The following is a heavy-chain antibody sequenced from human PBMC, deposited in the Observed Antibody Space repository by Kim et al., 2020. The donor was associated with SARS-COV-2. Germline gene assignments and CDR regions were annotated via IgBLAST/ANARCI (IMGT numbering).Heavy chain of an antibody. D-gene: IGHD1-1*01. J-gene: IGHJ3*01. CDR3: TRSPGNCIASWDALGV. Sequence: SGTGRLTISRDDSESTVYLQMNSLKTEDTAVYYCTRSPGNCIASWDALGVWGQGTLVTVSS. V-gene: IGHV3-73*01.